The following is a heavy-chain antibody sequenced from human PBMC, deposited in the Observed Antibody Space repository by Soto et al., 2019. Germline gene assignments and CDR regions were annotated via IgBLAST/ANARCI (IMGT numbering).Heavy chain of an antibody. CDR1: GGSFSGYY. V-gene: IGHV4-34*01. CDR2: INHSGST. CDR3: ARHNYYGSGSYYPIPYYYYGMDV. J-gene: IGHJ6*02. D-gene: IGHD3-10*01. Sequence: SETLSLTCAVYGGSFSGYYWSWIRQPPGKGLEWIGEINHSGSTNYNPSLKSRVTISVDTSKNQFSLKLSSVTAADTAVYYCARHNYYGSGSYYPIPYYYYGMDVWGQGTTVTAP.